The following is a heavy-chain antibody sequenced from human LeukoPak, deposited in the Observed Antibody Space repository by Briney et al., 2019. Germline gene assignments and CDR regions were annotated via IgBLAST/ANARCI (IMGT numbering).Heavy chain of an antibody. CDR3: ARVNGPENS. J-gene: IGHJ4*02. D-gene: IGHD2-8*01. CDR2: INPNSGDT. Sequence: ASVKVSCRASGYTFTGHIMHWVRQAPGQGLEWMGRINPNSGDTKFAQKFQGRVTLTRDTSISTAYMEMSSLTPDDTAVYYCARVNGPENSWGQGTLVIVSS. CDR1: GYTFTGHI. V-gene: IGHV1-2*06.